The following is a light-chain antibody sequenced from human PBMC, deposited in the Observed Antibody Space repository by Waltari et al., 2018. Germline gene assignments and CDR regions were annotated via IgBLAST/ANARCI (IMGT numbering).Light chain of an antibody. V-gene: IGKV3-20*01. CDR1: ERVRGT. J-gene: IGKJ1*01. Sequence: EIVLTQSPGTLSLSPGETATLSCRAIERVRGTLAWYQQKPGQAPRLLIYGASIRATGIPDRFSGSGSGTDFSLTITRLEPEDFAVYYCQHYVRLPVTFGQGTRVEIK. CDR3: QHYVRLPVT. CDR2: GAS.